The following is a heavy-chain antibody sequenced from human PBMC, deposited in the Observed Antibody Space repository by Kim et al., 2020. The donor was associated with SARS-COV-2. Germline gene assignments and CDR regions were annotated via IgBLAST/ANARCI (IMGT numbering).Heavy chain of an antibody. Sequence: GGSLRLSCAASGFTFSSYGMHWVRQAPGKGLERVAVISYDGSNKYYADSVKGRFTISSDNSKNTLYRQMNSLRAEVRTVDYCAKDGMGGRGYFDYWGQGTLVTVSS. J-gene: IGHJ4*02. CDR2: ISYDGSNK. V-gene: IGHV3-30*18. D-gene: IGHD1-26*01. CDR3: AKDGMGGRGYFDY. CDR1: GFTFSSYG.